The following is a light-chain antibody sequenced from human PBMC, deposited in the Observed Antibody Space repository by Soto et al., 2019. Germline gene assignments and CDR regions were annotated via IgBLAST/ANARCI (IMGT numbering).Light chain of an antibody. Sequence: EIVMTQSPATLSVSPGERATLSCRASQSVSNNLAWYQQKPGQAPRLLIYHASTWATGIPARFSGSGSGTELTLTINSVQSEDFAVYYCQQYNEWPLTFGGGTKVEIK. CDR2: HAS. CDR1: QSVSNN. V-gene: IGKV3-15*01. J-gene: IGKJ4*01. CDR3: QQYNEWPLT.